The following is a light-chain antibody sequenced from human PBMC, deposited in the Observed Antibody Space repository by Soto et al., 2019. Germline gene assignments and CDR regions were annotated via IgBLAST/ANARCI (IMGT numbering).Light chain of an antibody. CDR3: CSYTTSSTRV. CDR2: RNN. CDR1: SSNIGSNY. V-gene: IGLV1-47*01. Sequence: QSVLTQPPSASGTPGQRVNISCSGSSSNIGSNYVYWYRQFPGTAPKLLIQRNNQRPSGVPARFSGSKSGTSASLAISGLQAEDEADYYCCSYTTSSTRVFGSGTKVTVL. J-gene: IGLJ1*01.